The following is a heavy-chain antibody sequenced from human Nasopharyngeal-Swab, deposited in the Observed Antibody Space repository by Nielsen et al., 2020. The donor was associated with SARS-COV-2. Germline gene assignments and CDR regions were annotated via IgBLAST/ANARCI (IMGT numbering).Heavy chain of an antibody. J-gene: IGHJ4*02. V-gene: IGHV3-23*01. Sequence: GESLKISCAASGFTLSNYAMYWVRQPPAKGLEWVSIISGSGGSTYYADSVKGRFTISRDNSKTTLYLQMNSLRAEDTAVYYCAKRDDYYESSGLGDWGQGTLVTVSS. CDR3: AKRDDYYESSGLGD. D-gene: IGHD3-22*01. CDR1: GFTLSNYA. CDR2: ISGSGGST.